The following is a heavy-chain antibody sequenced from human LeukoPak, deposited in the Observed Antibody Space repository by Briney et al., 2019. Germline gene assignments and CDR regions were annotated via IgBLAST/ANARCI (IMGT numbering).Heavy chain of an antibody. CDR1: GFTFSNYW. CDR3: ARAYYSYGYSFDY. Sequence: GGSLRLSCAASGFTFSNYWMSWVRQAPGKGLEWVANIKEGGGEKYYAESVKGRFTISRDNAKNSLYLQMNSLRAEDTAVYYCARAYYSYGYSFDYWGQGTLVTVSS. J-gene: IGHJ4*02. V-gene: IGHV3-7*03. CDR2: IKEGGGEK. D-gene: IGHD5-18*01.